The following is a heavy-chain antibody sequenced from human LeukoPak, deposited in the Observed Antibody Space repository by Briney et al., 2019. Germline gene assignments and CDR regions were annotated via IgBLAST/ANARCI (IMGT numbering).Heavy chain of an antibody. J-gene: IGHJ4*02. D-gene: IGHD3-9*01. V-gene: IGHV1-69*13. CDR1: GGTFSNYA. Sequence: GASVKVSCKASGGTFSNYAVSWVRQAPGQGLEWMGGFIPVFGPANYAQKFQGRVTITADESTSTAYMELSSLRSEDTAVYYCARGLRYFDWLLYWGQGTLVTVSS. CDR3: ARGLRYFDWLLY. CDR2: FIPVFGPA.